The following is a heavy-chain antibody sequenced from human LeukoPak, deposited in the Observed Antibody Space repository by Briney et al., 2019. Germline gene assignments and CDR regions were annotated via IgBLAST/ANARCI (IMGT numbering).Heavy chain of an antibody. CDR3: ARTWVTGYYYYGMDV. V-gene: IGHV4-59*01. J-gene: IGHJ6*02. Sequence: SETLSLTCTVSGGSISSYYWSWIRQPPGKGLEWIGYIYYSGSTNYNPSLKSRVTISVDTSKNQFSLKLSSVTAADTAVYYCARTWVTGYYYYGMDVWGQGTTVTVSS. CDR1: GGSISSYY. CDR2: IYYSGST. D-gene: IGHD5-18*01.